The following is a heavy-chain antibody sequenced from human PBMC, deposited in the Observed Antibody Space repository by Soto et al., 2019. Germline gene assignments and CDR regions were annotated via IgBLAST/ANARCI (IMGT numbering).Heavy chain of an antibody. CDR1: RASLTISSFY. CDR2: IYYSGST. D-gene: IGHD3-10*01. J-gene: IGHJ3*02. Sequence: APESRSLTSPVSRASLTISSFYCAWTRHNPGKGRDGTRSIYYSGSTYCNPSLKGRVTISVDTSKNQFSLKLSSVTGADTAVYFCASGWFGELQSKDAFDIWGQGTMVTVSS. V-gene: IGHV4-39*01. CDR3: ASGWFGELQSKDAFDI.